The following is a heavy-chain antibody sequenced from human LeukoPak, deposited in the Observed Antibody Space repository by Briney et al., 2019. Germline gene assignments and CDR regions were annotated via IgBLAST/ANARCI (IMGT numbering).Heavy chain of an antibody. D-gene: IGHD5-24*01. Sequence: SGGSLRLSCAASGFTFSSYWMHWVRQAPGKGLVWVSRIKSDGSSTGYAEFVKGRFTISRDNAKNTLYLQMNSLRAEDTAVYYCAREGYSPRDGYNFNFDYWGQGTLVTVSS. CDR2: IKSDGSST. V-gene: IGHV3-74*01. CDR3: AREGYSPRDGYNFNFDY. J-gene: IGHJ4*02. CDR1: GFTFSSYW.